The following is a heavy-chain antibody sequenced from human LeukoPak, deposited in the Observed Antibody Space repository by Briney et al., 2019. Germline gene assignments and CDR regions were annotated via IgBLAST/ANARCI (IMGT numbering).Heavy chain of an antibody. V-gene: IGHV3-23*01. D-gene: IGHD4-17*01. CDR1: GFTFDVYG. CDR2: ISGSGGST. Sequence: TGGSLRLSCAASGFTFDVYGMSWLRQAPGRGLEWVSAISGSGGSTYCADSVKGRFTISRDNSKNTLYLQMNSLRAEDTAVYYCAKSPDYGDLPLWGQGTLVTVSS. CDR3: AKSPDYGDLPL. J-gene: IGHJ4*02.